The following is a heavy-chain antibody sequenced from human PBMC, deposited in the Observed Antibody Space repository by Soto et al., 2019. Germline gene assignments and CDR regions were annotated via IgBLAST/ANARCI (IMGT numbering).Heavy chain of an antibody. D-gene: IGHD3-10*01. CDR2: VYWSDEK. J-gene: IGHJ5*02. Sequence: QITLKESGPTLVKPTQTLTLTCTFSGFSLKSSGVGVAWIRQPPGKALEWLALVYWSDEKRYSPSLKNRLTSTTDTSKNEVVLTMTNMDPLDTATYYCAHKEYYFATGTYYNVRWFDPWGQGILVTVSS. V-gene: IGHV2-5*01. CDR3: AHKEYYFATGTYYNVRWFDP. CDR1: GFSLKSSGVG.